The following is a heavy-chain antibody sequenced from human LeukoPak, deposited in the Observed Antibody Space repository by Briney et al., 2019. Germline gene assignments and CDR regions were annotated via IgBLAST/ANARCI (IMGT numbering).Heavy chain of an antibody. J-gene: IGHJ4*02. V-gene: IGHV3-11*04. CDR2: ISSSGSTI. Sequence: GGSLRLSCAASGFTFSDYYMSWIRQAPGKGLEWVSYISSSGSTIYYADSVMGRFTISRDNAKNSLYLQMNSLRAEDTAVYYCARDSGIYCSSTSCYLLWGQGTLVTVSS. CDR1: GFTFSDYY. CDR3: ARDSGIYCSSTSCYLL. D-gene: IGHD2-2*01.